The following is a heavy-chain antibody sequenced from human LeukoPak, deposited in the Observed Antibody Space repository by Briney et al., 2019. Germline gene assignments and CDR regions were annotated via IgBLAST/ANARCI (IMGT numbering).Heavy chain of an antibody. CDR3: AKSPFDI. CDR2: ISDSTSSM. J-gene: IGHJ3*02. CDR1: GFTFSNYH. V-gene: IGHV3-48*01. Sequence: GGSLRLSCAASGFTFSNYHMNWVRQAPGKGLEWVSHISDSTSSMYYADSVKGRFTISRDNGKNSLFLQMNSLRPEDTAVYYCAKSPFDIWGQGTMVTVSS.